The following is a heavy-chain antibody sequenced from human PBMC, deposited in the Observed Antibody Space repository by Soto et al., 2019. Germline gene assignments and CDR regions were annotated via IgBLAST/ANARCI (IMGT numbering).Heavy chain of an antibody. CDR2: IIPYYNTL. J-gene: IGHJ4*02. CDR1: EGTSNSYA. CDR3: ASGASRWYPYFFDS. D-gene: IGHD6-13*01. Sequence: QAQVVQSGAEVRKPGSSVKLSCKASEGTSNSYAIAWVRQAHGQGLEWMGGIIPYYNTLNYAQKFQDRVTITADDSTNTVYMELSSLRSDDTAVYFCASGASRWYPYFFDSWAQGTLVTVSS. V-gene: IGHV1-69*01.